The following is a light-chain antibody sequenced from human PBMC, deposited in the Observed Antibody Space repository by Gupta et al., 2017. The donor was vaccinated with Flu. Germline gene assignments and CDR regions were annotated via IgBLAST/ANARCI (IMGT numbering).Light chain of an antibody. CDR2: DTS. Sequence: EIVFTQSPANLSLSPRERATLPCRARESVSSYLAWYHQKPGQAPRLLIYDTSNRAHGIPARFSGSGYGTEFSLTISSLEPEDFAVYCCQQRSNWPLTCGQGTXLEIK. CDR3: QQRSNWPLT. CDR1: ESVSSY. J-gene: IGKJ5*01. V-gene: IGKV3-11*01.